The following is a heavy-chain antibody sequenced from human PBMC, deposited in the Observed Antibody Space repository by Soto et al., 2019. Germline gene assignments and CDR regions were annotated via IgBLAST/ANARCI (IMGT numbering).Heavy chain of an antibody. CDR2: INPNSGGT. CDR1: GYTFTGYY. J-gene: IGHJ5*02. CDR3: ARAQSRRRQLERLGDWFDP. Sequence: ASVKVSCKASGYTFTGYYMHWVRQAPGQGLEWMGWINPNSGGTNYAQKFQGRVTMTRDTSISTAYMELSRLRSDDTAVYYCARAQSRRRQLERLGDWFDPWGQGTLVTVSS. V-gene: IGHV1-2*02. D-gene: IGHD1-1*01.